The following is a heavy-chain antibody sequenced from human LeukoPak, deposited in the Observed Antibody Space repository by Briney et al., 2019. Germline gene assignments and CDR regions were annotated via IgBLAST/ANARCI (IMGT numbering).Heavy chain of an antibody. D-gene: IGHD3-3*01. CDR2: IRYDGSNK. CDR1: GFTFSSYG. Sequence: GGSLRLSCAASGFTFSSYGMHWVRQAPGKGQEWVAFIRYDGSNKYYADSVKGRFTISRDNSKNTLYLQMNRLRAEDTAVDYCPRNPPPRAYYYFWSESWGQGTMVTASS. J-gene: IGHJ3*01. V-gene: IGHV3-30*02. CDR3: PRNPPPRAYYYFWSES.